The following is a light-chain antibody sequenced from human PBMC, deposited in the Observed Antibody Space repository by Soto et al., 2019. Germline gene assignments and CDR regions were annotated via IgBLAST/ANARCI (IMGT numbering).Light chain of an antibody. V-gene: IGKV3-20*01. CDR3: QQYGASPLT. J-gene: IGKJ4*01. Sequence: EIVLTQSPGTLSLSPGERATLSCRASESFARTYLAWYQQKPGQAPRLLIHXASSXATXXPXRXSGXXSGXXXXXXXXXXEXEDSXVYYCQQYGASPLTFGGGTKVEIK. CDR1: ESFARTY. CDR2: XAS.